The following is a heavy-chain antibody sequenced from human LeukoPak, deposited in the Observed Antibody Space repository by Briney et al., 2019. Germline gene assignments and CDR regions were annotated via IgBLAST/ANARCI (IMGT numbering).Heavy chain of an antibody. CDR3: AKCLRETVYYYYGMDV. J-gene: IGHJ6*02. Sequence: GRSLRLSCAASGFTFSSYGMHWVRQAPGKGLEWVAVISYDGSNKYYADSVKGRFTISRDNSKNPLYLQMNSLRAEDTAMYYCAKCLRETVYYYYGMDVWGQGTTVTVSS. CDR2: ISYDGSNK. CDR1: GFTFSSYG. V-gene: IGHV3-30*18. D-gene: IGHD5/OR15-5a*01.